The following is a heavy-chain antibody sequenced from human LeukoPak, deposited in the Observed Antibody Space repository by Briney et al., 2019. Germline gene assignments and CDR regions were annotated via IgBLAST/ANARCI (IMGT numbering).Heavy chain of an antibody. CDR2: ISSSGSTI. J-gene: IGHJ5*02. D-gene: IGHD4-11*01. V-gene: IGHV3-11*01. CDR1: GFTFSDYY. Sequence: PGGSLRLSCAASGFTFSDYYMSWIRQAPGKGLEWVSYISSSGSTIYYADSVKGRFTISRDNAKNSLYLQMNSLRAEDTAVYYCARDRDYSKGNWFDPRGQGTLVTVSS. CDR3: ARDRDYSKGNWFDP.